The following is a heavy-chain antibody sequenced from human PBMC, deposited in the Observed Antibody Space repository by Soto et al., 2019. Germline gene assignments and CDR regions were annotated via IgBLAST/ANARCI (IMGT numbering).Heavy chain of an antibody. Sequence: GGSLRLSCAASGFTVSSYYMSWVRQAPGNGLEWVSVIFSVGSADFADSVKGRFTISRDNSKNTLYLQMSSLRAEDTAVYYCARVPSSSYHYFDYWGQGTLVTVSS. CDR1: GFTVSSYY. CDR3: ARVPSSSYHYFDY. CDR2: IFSVGSA. V-gene: IGHV3-66*01. D-gene: IGHD6-13*01. J-gene: IGHJ4*02.